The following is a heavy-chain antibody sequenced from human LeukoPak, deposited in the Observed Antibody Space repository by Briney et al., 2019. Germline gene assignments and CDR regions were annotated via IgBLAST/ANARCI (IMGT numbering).Heavy chain of an antibody. CDR2: IKEDGRQK. CDR1: GFTFDDYA. Sequence: GGSLRLSCAASGFTFDDYAMNWVRQVPGRGLEWVANIKEDGRQKYYVDSVKGRFTISRDNAKKSLYLQMNSLRADDTAVYYCASGFLDDFWSGHFWGQGTLVTVSS. D-gene: IGHD3-3*01. J-gene: IGHJ4*02. V-gene: IGHV3-7*01. CDR3: ASGFLDDFWSGHF.